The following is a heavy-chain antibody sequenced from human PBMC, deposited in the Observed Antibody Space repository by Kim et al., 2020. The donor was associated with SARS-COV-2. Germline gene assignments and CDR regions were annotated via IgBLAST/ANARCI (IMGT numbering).Heavy chain of an antibody. CDR2: IWYDGSNK. CDR1: GFTFSSYG. V-gene: IGHV3-33*01. D-gene: IGHD3-22*01. J-gene: IGHJ3*02. Sequence: GGSLRLSCAASGFTFSSYGMHWVRQAPGKGLEWVAVIWYDGSNKYYADSVKGRFTISRDNSKNTLYLQMNSLRAEDTAVYYCARAGRTHDSSGYSHAFDIWGQGTMVTVSS. CDR3: ARAGRTHDSSGYSHAFDI.